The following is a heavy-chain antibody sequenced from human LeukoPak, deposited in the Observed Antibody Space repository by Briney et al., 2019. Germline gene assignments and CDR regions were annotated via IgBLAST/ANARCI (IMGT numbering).Heavy chain of an antibody. CDR1: GFTFSSYA. J-gene: IGHJ4*02. CDR2: ISGSGGST. V-gene: IGHV3-23*01. Sequence: GGSLRLSCAASGFTFSSYAMSWVRQAPGKGLEWVSAISGSGGSTYYADSVKGRFTISRDNSRSTLYLQRNSLRPEDTAIYYCAREGYYGSGSPPSLYFDYWGQGTLVTVSS. CDR3: AREGYYGSGSPPSLYFDY. D-gene: IGHD3-10*01.